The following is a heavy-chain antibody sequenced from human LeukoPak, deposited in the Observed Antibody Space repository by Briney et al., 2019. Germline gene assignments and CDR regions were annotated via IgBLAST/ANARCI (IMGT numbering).Heavy chain of an antibody. Sequence: SETLSLTCNVSGGSISDNDYSWDWIRQPPGKGLEWMGCIHYSGTTYSNPSLKSRISISVDTSKNQFSLKLSSVTAADTAVYYCAGLRRIAAAGTGRDDYWGQGTLVTVSS. CDR1: GGSISDNDYS. V-gene: IGHV4-39*01. CDR2: IHYSGTT. D-gene: IGHD6-13*01. J-gene: IGHJ4*02. CDR3: AGLRRIAAAGTGRDDY.